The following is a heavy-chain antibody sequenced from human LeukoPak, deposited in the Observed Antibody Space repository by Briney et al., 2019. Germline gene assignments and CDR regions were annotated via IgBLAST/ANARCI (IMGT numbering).Heavy chain of an antibody. CDR2: IKQDGSEK. D-gene: IGHD4-17*01. CDR1: GLTFNKAW. Sequence: GGSLRLSCVASGLTFNKAWMNWVRQAPGKGLEWVANIKQDGSEKYYVDSVKGRFTISRDNAKNSLYLQMNSLRVEDTAVYYCARLWATVIDWGAFDIWGQGTMITVSS. J-gene: IGHJ3*02. CDR3: ARLWATVIDWGAFDI. V-gene: IGHV3-7*01.